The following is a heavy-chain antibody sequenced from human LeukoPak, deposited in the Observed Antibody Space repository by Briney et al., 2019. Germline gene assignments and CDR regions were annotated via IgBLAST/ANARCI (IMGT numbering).Heavy chain of an antibody. D-gene: IGHD6-19*01. J-gene: IGHJ5*02. CDR2: IKLDGNEK. V-gene: IGHV3-7*01. CDR1: GFTFSSFW. Sequence: GGSLRLSCAASGFTFSSFWMNWVRQAPGKGLEWVASIKLDGNEKKFVESVKGRFTISRDNAKNTLYLQMNSLRAEDTAVYYCARQDYCSDASGFGMGHFVCWVRRGMAGDP. CDR3: ARQDYCSDASGFGMGHFVCWVRRGMAGDP.